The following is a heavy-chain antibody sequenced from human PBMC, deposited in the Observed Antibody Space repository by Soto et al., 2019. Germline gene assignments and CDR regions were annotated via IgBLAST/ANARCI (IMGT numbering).Heavy chain of an antibody. V-gene: IGHV1-18*04. Sequence: QVQLAQSGPEVKKPGASVKVSCKASGYTFTNYGLTWVRQAPGQGLEGMGWISTYNGHTEYAQKFQDRVTLTTDTSTSTGYMEVRRLRSDDTAIYYCARDNGDSGASLVDFWGQGTLVTVSS. CDR3: ARDNGDSGASLVDF. CDR1: GYTFTNYG. CDR2: ISTYNGHT. J-gene: IGHJ4*02. D-gene: IGHD2-8*01.